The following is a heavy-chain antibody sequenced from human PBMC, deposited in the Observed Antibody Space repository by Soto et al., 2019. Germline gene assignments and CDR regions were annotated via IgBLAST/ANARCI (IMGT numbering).Heavy chain of an antibody. V-gene: IGHV3-15*07. CDR2: IKSKTDGGTA. CDR1: GFTFTNAW. D-gene: IGHD2-2*01. J-gene: IGHJ6*02. Sequence: EVQLVESGGGLVKPGVSLRLSCAASGFTFTNAWMNWVRQAPGKGLEWVGRIKSKTDGGTADYAAPVKGRFTISRDDSRTTLYLQMNSLKAEDTAVYYCTRGGVPAAAKRYYYYAMDVWGQGTTVTVSS. CDR3: TRGGVPAAAKRYYYYAMDV.